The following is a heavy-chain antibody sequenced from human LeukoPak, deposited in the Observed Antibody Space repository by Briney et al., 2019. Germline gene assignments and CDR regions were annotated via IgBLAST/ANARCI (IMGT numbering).Heavy chain of an antibody. CDR1: GGPISSYY. J-gene: IGHJ5*02. CDR3: AGDCGSGTFT. CDR2: IYYSGST. Sequence: SETLSLTCTVSGGPISSYYWSWIRQPPGKGLEWIGYIYYSGSTNYNPSLKSRVTISLDTSRNQFSVKLISVTAADTAVYYCAGDCGSGTFTWGQGTLVTVSS. D-gene: IGHD3-10*01. V-gene: IGHV4-59*01.